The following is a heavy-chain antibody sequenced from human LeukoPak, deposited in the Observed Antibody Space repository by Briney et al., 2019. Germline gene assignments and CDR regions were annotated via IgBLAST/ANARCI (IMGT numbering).Heavy chain of an antibody. CDR3: ARHDGDCRHLYGVDV. CDR1: GGSINSGSSY. CDR2: IYYSTST. V-gene: IGHV4-39*01. J-gene: IGHJ6*02. Sequence: PSETLSLTCTVSGGSINSGSSYWGWIRQPPGEGLEWIGSIYYSTSTYYNPSLKSRLTISVDTSKNKFSLNLSSVTAADTAVYYCARHDGDCRHLYGVDVWGQGTTVTVSS. D-gene: IGHD2-21*02.